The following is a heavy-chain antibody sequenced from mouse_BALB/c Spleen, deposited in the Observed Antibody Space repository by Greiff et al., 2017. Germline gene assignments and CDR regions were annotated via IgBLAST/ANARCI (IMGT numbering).Heavy chain of an antibody. CDR3: ARDRDRYEAWFAY. Sequence: VKLVESGPGLVAPSQILSITCTVSGFSLTGYGVNWVRQPPGKGLEWLGMIWGDGSTDYNSALKSRLSISKDNSKSQVFLKMNSLQTDDTARYYCARDRDRYEAWFAYWGQGTLVTVSA. CDR2: IWGDGST. CDR1: GFSLTGYG. J-gene: IGHJ3*01. V-gene: IGHV2-6-7*01. D-gene: IGHD2-14*01.